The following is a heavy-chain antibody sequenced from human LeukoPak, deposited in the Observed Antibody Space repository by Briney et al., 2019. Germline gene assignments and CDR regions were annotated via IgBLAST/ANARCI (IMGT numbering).Heavy chain of an antibody. CDR3: ARENYCTNGVCWAFDP. Sequence: PSGTLSLTCTVSGGSISSSDYYWGWTRQPPGKGLEWIGNIYYTGSSSYNSSLKSRVTISVDTSKNQFSLQLSSVTAADTAVYYCARENYCTNGVCWAFDPWGQGTLVTVSS. J-gene: IGHJ5*02. CDR2: IYYTGSS. V-gene: IGHV4-39*07. D-gene: IGHD2-8*01. CDR1: GGSISSSDYY.